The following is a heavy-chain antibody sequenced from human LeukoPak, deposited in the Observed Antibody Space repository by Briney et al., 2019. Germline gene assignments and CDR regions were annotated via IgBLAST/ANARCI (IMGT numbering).Heavy chain of an antibody. CDR1: GGSISSSNW. CDR3: ARQRWGTTGTTTGEFDY. Sequence: SETLSLTCAVSGGSISSSNWWSWVRQPPGKGLEWIGEIYHSGSTNYNPSLKSRVTISVDTSKNQFSLKLSSVTAADTAVYYCARQRWGTTGTTTGEFDYWGQGTLVTVSS. D-gene: IGHD1-1*01. J-gene: IGHJ4*02. CDR2: IYHSGST. V-gene: IGHV4-4*02.